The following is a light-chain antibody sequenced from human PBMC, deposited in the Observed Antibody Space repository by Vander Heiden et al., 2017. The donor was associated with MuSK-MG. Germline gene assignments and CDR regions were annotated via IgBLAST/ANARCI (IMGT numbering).Light chain of an antibody. CDR1: KLGDKY. V-gene: IGLV3-1*01. CDR2: QDS. Sequence: SYELTQPPSVSVSPGQTASITCSGDKLGDKYACWYQQKPGQSPVLVIYQDSKRPSGIPERFSGSNSGNTATLTISGTQAMDEADYYCQAWDSSTPYVSGTGTKVTVL. CDR3: QAWDSSTPYV. J-gene: IGLJ1*01.